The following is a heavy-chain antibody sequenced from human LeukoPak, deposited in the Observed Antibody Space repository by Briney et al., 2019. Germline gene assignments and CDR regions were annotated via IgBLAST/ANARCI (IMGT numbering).Heavy chain of an antibody. V-gene: IGHV4-59*01. CDR2: IYYSGST. Sequence: SETLSLTCTVSGGSISSYYWSWIRQPPGKGLEWIGYIYYSGSTNYNPSLKSRVTISVDTSKSQFSLKLSSVTAADTAVYYCARGLISRRNSGYDWYFDLWGRGTLVTVSS. D-gene: IGHD5-12*01. CDR1: GGSISSYY. CDR3: ARGLISRRNSGYDWYFDL. J-gene: IGHJ2*01.